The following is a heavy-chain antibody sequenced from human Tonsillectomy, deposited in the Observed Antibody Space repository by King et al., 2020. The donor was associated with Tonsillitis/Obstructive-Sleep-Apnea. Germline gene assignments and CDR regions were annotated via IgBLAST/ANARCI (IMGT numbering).Heavy chain of an antibody. V-gene: IGHV4-34*01. CDR1: GGSFSGYY. J-gene: IGHJ1*01. Sequence: VQLQQWGAGLLKPSDTLSLTCAVYGGSFSGYYWSWIRQPPGKGLEWIGDINHSGSTNYNPSLRSRVTISVDTSKNQFSLTLSSVTAADTAVYYCVDVVVVAATPRYFQHWGQGTLVTVSS. CDR3: VDVVVVAATPRYFQH. CDR2: INHSGST. D-gene: IGHD2-15*01.